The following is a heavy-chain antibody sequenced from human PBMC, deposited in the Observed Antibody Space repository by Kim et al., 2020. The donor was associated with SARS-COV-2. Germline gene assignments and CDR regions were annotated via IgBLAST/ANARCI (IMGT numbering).Heavy chain of an antibody. CDR1: GFTLGDYS. CDR2: IRSKVYGGTT. J-gene: IGHJ4*01. Sequence: GGSLRLSCTVSGFTLGDYSMSWFRQAPGKGLEWVAFIRSKVYGGTTECAASVKGRFTIPRDDSESITYLHMNSLKTEDTAVYYCARGGYYDSSGQPFFD. CDR3: ARGGYYDSSGQPFFD. D-gene: IGHD3-22*01. V-gene: IGHV3-49*03.